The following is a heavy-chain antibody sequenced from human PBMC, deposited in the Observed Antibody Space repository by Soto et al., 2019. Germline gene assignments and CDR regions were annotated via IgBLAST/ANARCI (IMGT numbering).Heavy chain of an antibody. CDR3: ASVPQYCSSTSCRGHFDY. V-gene: IGHV1-69*02. CDR1: GGTFSSYT. J-gene: IGHJ4*02. D-gene: IGHD2-2*01. Sequence: GASVKVSCKASGGTFSSYTISWVRQAPGQGLEWMGRIIPILGIANYAQKFQGRVTITADKSTSTAYMELSSLRSEDTAVYYCASVPQYCSSTSCRGHFDYWGQGTLVTVSS. CDR2: IIPILGIA.